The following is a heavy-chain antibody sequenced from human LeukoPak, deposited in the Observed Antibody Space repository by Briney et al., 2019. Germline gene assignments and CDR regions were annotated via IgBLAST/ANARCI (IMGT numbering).Heavy chain of an antibody. J-gene: IGHJ3*02. V-gene: IGHV4-59*08. D-gene: IGHD3-22*01. Sequence: ASETLSLTCTVSGVSISGRYWSWIRQPPGNRLEWIGFIYYTGRTRYNPSLHSRVTISADTSKNHLSLKLTSVTAADTALYYCARLLDNDSSGDPDTFDMWGQGIKVTISS. CDR2: IYYTGRT. CDR1: GVSISGRY. CDR3: ARLLDNDSSGDPDTFDM.